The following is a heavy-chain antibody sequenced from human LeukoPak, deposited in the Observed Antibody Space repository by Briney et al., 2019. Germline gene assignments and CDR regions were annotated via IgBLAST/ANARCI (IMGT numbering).Heavy chain of an antibody. CDR3: ARGESSGYYPADY. CDR1: GFTFSSYS. V-gene: IGHV3-21*01. CDR2: ISSSSSYI. Sequence: NPGGSLRLSCAASGFTFSSYSMNWVRQAPGKGLEWVSSISSSSSYIYYADSVKGRFTISRDNAKNPLYLQMNSLRAEDTAVYYCARGESSGYYPADYWGQGTLVTVSS. D-gene: IGHD3-22*01. J-gene: IGHJ4*02.